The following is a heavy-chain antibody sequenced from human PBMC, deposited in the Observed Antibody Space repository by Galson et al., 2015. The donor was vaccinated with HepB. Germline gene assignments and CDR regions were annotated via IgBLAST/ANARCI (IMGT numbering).Heavy chain of an antibody. J-gene: IGHJ6*02. CDR1: GFTVSSNY. Sequence: SLRLSCAVSGFTVSSNYMTWVRQAPGKGLEWVPVIHNTGNTYYADSVKGRFTISRDNSKNTLYLQMNSLRAEDTAVYYCARDLTTRDVWGQGTTVTVSS. CDR2: IHNTGNT. D-gene: IGHD2/OR15-2a*01. V-gene: IGHV3-66*03. CDR3: ARDLTTRDV.